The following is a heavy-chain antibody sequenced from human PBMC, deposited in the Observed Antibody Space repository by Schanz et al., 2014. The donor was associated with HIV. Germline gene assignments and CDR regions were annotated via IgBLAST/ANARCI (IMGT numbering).Heavy chain of an antibody. V-gene: IGHV1-2*02. J-gene: IGHJ4*02. D-gene: IGHD3-22*01. Sequence: QVQLVQSGAELKKPGASVKVSCKASGYTFTSYYIHWVRQAPGQGLEWMGWINPNSGGTNLAQKFEGRVTMTIDRSIPTASMELSRLNSDDTAMYFCTRLHYYYDCSGFSFDCWGQGTLVTVSS. CDR1: GYTFTSYY. CDR2: INPNSGGT. CDR3: TRLHYYYDCSGFSFDC.